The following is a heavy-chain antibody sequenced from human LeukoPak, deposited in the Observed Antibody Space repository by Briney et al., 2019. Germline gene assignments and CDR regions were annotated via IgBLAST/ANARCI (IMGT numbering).Heavy chain of an antibody. Sequence: GGSLRLSCTASGFTFSNYWMSWVRQSPGKGPEWVANIKQDESEKYYVDSVKGRFTISRDNAKNSLYLQMNSLRAEDTALYYCAKLSGDQGYWGQGTLVTVSS. D-gene: IGHD7-27*01. CDR1: GFTFSNYW. CDR2: IKQDESEK. V-gene: IGHV3-7*03. CDR3: AKLSGDQGY. J-gene: IGHJ4*02.